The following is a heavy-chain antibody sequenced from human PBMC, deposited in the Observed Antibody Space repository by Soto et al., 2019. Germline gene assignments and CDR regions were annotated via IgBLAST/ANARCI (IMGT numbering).Heavy chain of an antibody. D-gene: IGHD3-3*01. V-gene: IGHV4-39*01. CDR1: GGSISSSSSY. Sequence: SETLSLTCTVSGGSISSSSSYWGWIRQPPGKGLEWIGSINYSGSTYYNPSLKSRITISVDTSKNQFSLKLSSVTAANKDVYYCAKPGFWSDFRVAAFRAQGTLVPVSP. CDR3: AKPGFWSDFRVAAF. CDR2: INYSGST. J-gene: IGHJ4*02.